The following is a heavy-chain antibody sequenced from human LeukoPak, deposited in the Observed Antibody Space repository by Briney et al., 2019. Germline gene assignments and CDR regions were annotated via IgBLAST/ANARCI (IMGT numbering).Heavy chain of an antibody. CDR1: GFTFSDYD. D-gene: IGHD3-3*02. Sequence: GGSLRLSCAASGFTFSDYDMHWVRQVTGKGLEWVSAIHTSGLTYYANSVKGRFIISRDNGKDSLFLQMNSLRAGDTSAYYCARELLGPHFYGMDVWGQGTTVTVSS. J-gene: IGHJ6*02. V-gene: IGHV3-13*01. CDR3: ARELLGPHFYGMDV. CDR2: IHTSGLT.